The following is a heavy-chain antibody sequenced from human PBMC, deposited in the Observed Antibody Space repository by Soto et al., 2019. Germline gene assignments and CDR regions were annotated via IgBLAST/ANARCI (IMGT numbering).Heavy chain of an antibody. Sequence: SETLSLTCTVSGGSINSYYWSWIRQSPGKRLEWIGYISHSGTTNYNPSLKSRLTISLNTAKNQFSLKLRSVTAADTVVYYCARGTRATQYYFYFHGMDVWGQGTTVTVSS. J-gene: IGHJ6*02. CDR2: ISHSGTT. CDR3: ARGTRATQYYFYFHGMDV. CDR1: GGSINSYY. V-gene: IGHV4-59*01. D-gene: IGHD3-10*01.